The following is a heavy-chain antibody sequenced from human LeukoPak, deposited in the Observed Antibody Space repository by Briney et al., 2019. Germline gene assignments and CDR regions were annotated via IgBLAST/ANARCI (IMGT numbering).Heavy chain of an antibody. D-gene: IGHD1-7*01. J-gene: IGHJ4*02. Sequence: GTLSLTCTVSGDSINSLDLWSWVRQPPGKGLEWVSAISGSGGSTYYADSVKGRFTISRDNSKNTLYLQMNSLRAENTAVYYCAKGSLDWNYPGLAAGFDYWGQGTLVTVSS. CDR3: AKGSLDWNYPGLAAGFDY. V-gene: IGHV3-23*01. CDR1: GDSINSLD. CDR2: ISGSGGST.